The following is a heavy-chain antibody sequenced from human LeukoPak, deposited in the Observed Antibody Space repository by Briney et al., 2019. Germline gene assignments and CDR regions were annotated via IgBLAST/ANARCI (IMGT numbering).Heavy chain of an antibody. CDR2: IKSKTDGGTT. D-gene: IGHD4-23*01. CDR1: GFTFSYVW. Sequence: GGSLRLSCAAPGFTFSYVWMNWVRQAPGKGLEWVGRIKSKTDGGTTDYAGPVKGRFTVSRDDSKNTLYLQMNSLETEDTAVYYCTTFWDYGGNRLDYWGQGTLVTVSS. CDR3: TTFWDYGGNRLDY. V-gene: IGHV3-15*01. J-gene: IGHJ4*02.